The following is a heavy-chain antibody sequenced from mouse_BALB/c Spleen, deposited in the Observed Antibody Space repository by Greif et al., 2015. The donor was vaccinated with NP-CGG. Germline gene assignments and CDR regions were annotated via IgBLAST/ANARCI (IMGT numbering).Heavy chain of an antibody. V-gene: IGHV1-69*02. CDR1: GYTFTSYW. Sequence: QVQLQQSGAELVRPGASVKLSCKASGYTFTSYWINWVKQRPGQGLEWIGNIYPSDSYTNYNQKFKDKATLTVDKSSSTAYMQLSSPTSEDSAVYYGTRSEGNYYFDYWGQGTTLTVSS. D-gene: IGHD2-1*01. J-gene: IGHJ2*01. CDR3: TRSEGNYYFDY. CDR2: IYPSDSYT.